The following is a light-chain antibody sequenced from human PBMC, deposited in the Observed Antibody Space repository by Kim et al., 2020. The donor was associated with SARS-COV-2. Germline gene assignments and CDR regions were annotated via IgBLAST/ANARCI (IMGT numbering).Light chain of an antibody. CDR2: SNS. CDR1: RSNIGINT. V-gene: IGLV1-44*01. J-gene: IGLJ2*01. CDR3: AAWDDSLYGLL. Sequence: QSVLTQPPSVSGTPGQSVTISWSGGRSNIGINTVPWYLHLPVTAPKVLIYSNSYRPSGVPDRFSGSKSGTSASLDISGLQSEDEGDYYCAAWDDSLYGLLFGGGTQLTVL.